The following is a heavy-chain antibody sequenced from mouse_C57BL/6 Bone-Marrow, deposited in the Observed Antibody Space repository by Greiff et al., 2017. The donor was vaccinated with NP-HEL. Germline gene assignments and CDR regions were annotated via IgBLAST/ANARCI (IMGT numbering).Heavy chain of an antibody. J-gene: IGHJ3*01. D-gene: IGHD2-5*01. CDR2: IYPGSGST. CDR1: GYTFTSYW. V-gene: IGHV1-55*01. CDR3: ARGALYYSNFAFAY. Sequence: QVQLQQPGAELVKPGASVKMSCKASGYTFTSYWITWVKQRPGQGLEWIGDIYPGSGSTNYNEKFKNKATLTVDTSSSTAYMQLSSLTSEDSAVYYCARGALYYSNFAFAYWGQGTLVTVSA.